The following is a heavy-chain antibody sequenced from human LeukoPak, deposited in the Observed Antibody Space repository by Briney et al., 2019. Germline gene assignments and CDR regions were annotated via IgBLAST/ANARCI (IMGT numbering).Heavy chain of an antibody. V-gene: IGHV3-30*18. D-gene: IGHD2-15*01. CDR2: ISYDGSNK. CDR1: GFTFSSYG. CDR3: AKTNGIVLVVAVLDY. Sequence: GGSLRLSCAASGFTFSSYGMHWVRQAPGKGLEWVAVISYDGSNKYYADSVKGRFTISRDNSKNTLYLQMNSLRAEDTAVYYCAKTNGIVLVVAVLDYWGQGTLVTVSS. J-gene: IGHJ4*02.